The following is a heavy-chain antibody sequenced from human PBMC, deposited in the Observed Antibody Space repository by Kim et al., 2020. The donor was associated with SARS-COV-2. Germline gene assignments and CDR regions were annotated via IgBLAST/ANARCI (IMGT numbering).Heavy chain of an antibody. Sequence: GGSLRLSCAASGFRFSVYSLNWVRKAPGKGLEWVSYITSDRKRIYYADSVKGRFTISRDNDGNLLYLQMNSLRVEATAIYYCARSVEGSFDFWVPGTKVT. CDR1: GFRFSVYS. CDR2: ITSDRKRI. J-gene: IGHJ3*01. V-gene: IGHV3-48*01. CDR3: ARSVEGSFDF.